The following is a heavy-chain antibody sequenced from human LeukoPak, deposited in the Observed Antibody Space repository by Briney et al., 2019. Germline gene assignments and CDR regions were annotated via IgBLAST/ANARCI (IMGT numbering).Heavy chain of an antibody. Sequence: PSETLSLTCTVSDTSISTYYWSWIRQPAGKGLEWIGSIHYSGTTNYNPSLKSRVTISVDTSKYQFSLKLSSVTAADTAVSYCASSSAWYTPFDYWGQGTLVTVSS. V-gene: IGHV4-59*01. CDR2: IHYSGTT. CDR1: DTSISTYY. D-gene: IGHD6-19*01. J-gene: IGHJ4*02. CDR3: ASSSAWYTPFDY.